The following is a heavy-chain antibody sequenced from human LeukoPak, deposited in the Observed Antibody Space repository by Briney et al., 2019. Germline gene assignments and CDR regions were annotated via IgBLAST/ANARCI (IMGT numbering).Heavy chain of an antibody. D-gene: IGHD2-15*01. J-gene: IGHJ6*02. CDR2: ISGSGGST. CDR3: AKGYCSGGSCPNYYYYYGMDV. V-gene: IGHV3-23*01. CDR1: GFTFSSYA. Sequence: PGGSLRLSCAASGFTFSSYAMSWVRQAPGKGLEWVSAISGSGGSTYYADSVKGRFTISRDNSKNTLYLQMNSLGAEDTAVYYCAKGYCSGGSCPNYYYYYGMDVWGQGTTVTVSS.